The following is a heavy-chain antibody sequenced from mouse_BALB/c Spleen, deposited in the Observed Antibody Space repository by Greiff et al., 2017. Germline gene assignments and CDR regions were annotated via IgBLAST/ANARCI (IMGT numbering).Heavy chain of an antibody. J-gene: IGHJ3*01. D-gene: IGHD2-2*01. V-gene: IGHV5-6-5*01. CDR3: ARGEGYDGGFAY. Sequence: EVMLVESGGGLVKPGGSLKLSCAASGFTFSSYAMSWVRQTPEKRLEWVASISSGGSTYYPDSVKGRFTISRDNARNILYLQMSSLRSEDTAMYYCARGEGYDGGFAYWGQGTLVTVSA. CDR1: GFTFSSYA. CDR2: ISSGGST.